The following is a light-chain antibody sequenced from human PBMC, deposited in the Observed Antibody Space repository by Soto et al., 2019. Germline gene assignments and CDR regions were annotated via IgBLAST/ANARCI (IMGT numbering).Light chain of an antibody. CDR3: GTWDSSLSAGV. J-gene: IGLJ2*01. CDR1: NSDVGIYNL. Sequence: QSALTQPASVSGSPGQSITVSCTGINSDVGIYNLVSWYQHHPGKAPKLVIYEGTKRPSGIPDRFSGSKSGTSATLGITGLQTGDEANYYCGTWDSSLSAGVFGGGTKLTVL. V-gene: IGLV2-14*02. CDR2: EGT.